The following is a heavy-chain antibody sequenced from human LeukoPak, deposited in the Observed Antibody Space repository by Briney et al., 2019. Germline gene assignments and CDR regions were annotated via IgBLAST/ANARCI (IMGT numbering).Heavy chain of an antibody. Sequence: PSDTLSLTCTVSGGSISSVGYYWSWIRQHPGKGLEWIGYIYYSGSTYYNPSLKSRVTISVDTSKNQFSLKLSSVTAADTAVYYCARDLGNRGGAFDIWGQGTMVTVSS. J-gene: IGHJ3*02. V-gene: IGHV4-31*03. D-gene: IGHD1-14*01. CDR3: ARDLGNRGGAFDI. CDR1: GGSISSVGYY. CDR2: IYYSGST.